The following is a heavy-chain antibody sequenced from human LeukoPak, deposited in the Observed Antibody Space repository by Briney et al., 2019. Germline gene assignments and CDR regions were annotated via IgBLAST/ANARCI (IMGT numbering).Heavy chain of an antibody. CDR3: ARLTGSGDWRTFDS. D-gene: IGHD6-19*01. CDR2: ITPNGGST. CDR1: GFTFSYYS. V-gene: IGHV3-64*01. Sequence: PGGSLRLSCAASGFTFSYYSMHWVRQAPGRGLECVSAITPNGGSTFYANSVKGRFTISRDNSKNTLYLQMGSLRPEDMAVYYCARLTGSGDWRTFDSWGQGTLVTVSS. J-gene: IGHJ4*02.